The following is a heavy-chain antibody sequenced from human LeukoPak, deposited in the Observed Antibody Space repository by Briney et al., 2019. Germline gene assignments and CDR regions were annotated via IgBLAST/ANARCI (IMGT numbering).Heavy chain of an antibody. CDR2: IYYSGST. J-gene: IGHJ4*02. CDR1: GSSISSYY. D-gene: IGHD1-26*01. V-gene: IGHV4-59*01. CDR3: ARDRRVGYFDY. Sequence: SETLSLTCTVSGSSISSYYWSWIRQPTGKGLEWIGYIYYSGSTNYNPSPKSRVTISVDTSKNQFSLKLSSVTAADTAVYYCARDRRVGYFDYWGQGTLVTVSS.